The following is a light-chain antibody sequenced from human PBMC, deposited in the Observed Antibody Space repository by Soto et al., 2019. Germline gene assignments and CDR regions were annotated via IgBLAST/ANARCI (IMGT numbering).Light chain of an antibody. CDR1: QSVSSN. CDR2: GAS. V-gene: IGKV3-15*01. J-gene: IGKJ4*01. Sequence: EIVMTQSPATLSVSPGERATLSCRASQSVSSNLAWYQQKPGQAPRLLIYGASTRATGIPARFSGSGSGTEFTLTISGLQSEDFAVYYCQQYNNPALTFGGGTKVDIK. CDR3: QQYNNPALT.